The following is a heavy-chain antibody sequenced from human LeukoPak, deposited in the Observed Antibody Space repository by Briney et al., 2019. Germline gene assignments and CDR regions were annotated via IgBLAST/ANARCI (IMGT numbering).Heavy chain of an antibody. CDR3: ASGVQAQYTSGGWSWFDP. D-gene: IGHD6-19*01. V-gene: IGHV3-74*01. J-gene: IGHJ5*02. Sequence: PGGSLRLSCAVSGFTFSSNWMHWVRQAPGGGLLWVSRINTDGSSTTYADSVKGRFTISRDNAKNTLYLQMNSLKAEDTAVYYCASGVQAQYTSGGWSWFDPWGQGTLVTVSS. CDR2: INTDGSST. CDR1: GFTFSSNW.